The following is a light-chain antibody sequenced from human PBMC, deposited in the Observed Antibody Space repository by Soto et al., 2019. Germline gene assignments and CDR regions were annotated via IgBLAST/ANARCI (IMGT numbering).Light chain of an antibody. CDR3: QRYDNWTLT. V-gene: IGKV3-15*01. CDR2: GAS. CDR1: QSVGAD. Sequence: IVLTQSPSTLSVSPGERATLSCRASQSVGADLAWYHRKPGQAPRLLIYGASSRAPGIPARFSGSGSGTEFTLTISSLQSEDFAVYYCQRYDNWTLTFGGGTKVDIK. J-gene: IGKJ4*01.